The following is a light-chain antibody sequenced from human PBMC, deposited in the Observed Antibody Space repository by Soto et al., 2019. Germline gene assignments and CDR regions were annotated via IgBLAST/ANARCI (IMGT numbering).Light chain of an antibody. Sequence: DIQMTQSPSSLSASVGDRVAITCRASQSISTYLNWYQQIPGKAPKLLIYAASTLHSGVPSRFSGSGSGTDFTLTISSLQPEDFATYYCQDNYSNPLVTFGRGTKVEIK. V-gene: IGKV1-39*01. J-gene: IGKJ4*01. CDR3: QDNYSNPLVT. CDR2: AAS. CDR1: QSISTY.